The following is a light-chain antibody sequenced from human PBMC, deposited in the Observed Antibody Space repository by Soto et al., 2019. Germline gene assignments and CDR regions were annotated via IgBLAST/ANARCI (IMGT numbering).Light chain of an antibody. V-gene: IGKV3-15*01. CDR2: GAS. CDR3: LQYDDWHRT. Sequence: EIVMTQSPAILCVSPGDRATLSWRAGQSVSNNLAWYQQKPGQTPRLVIYGASNRATGVPARFSGSGSGTDFTLTISSLQSEDFAVYYCLQYDDWHRTFGQGTKVDIK. CDR1: QSVSNN. J-gene: IGKJ1*01.